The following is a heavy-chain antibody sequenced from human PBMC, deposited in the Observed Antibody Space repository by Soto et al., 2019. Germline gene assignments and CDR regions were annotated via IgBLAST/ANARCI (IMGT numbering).Heavy chain of an antibody. J-gene: IGHJ4*02. CDR1: GYGFTTYG. D-gene: IGHD1-1*01. CDR3: ARGRYGDY. Sequence: QVHLVQSGAEVKKPGASVKVSCKGSGYGFTTYGITWVRQAPGQGLEWMAWISAHNGNTNYAQKLQGRVTVTRDTSTSTAYMELRGLRSDYTAVSYCARGRYGDYWGQGALVTVSS. V-gene: IGHV1-18*01. CDR2: ISAHNGNT.